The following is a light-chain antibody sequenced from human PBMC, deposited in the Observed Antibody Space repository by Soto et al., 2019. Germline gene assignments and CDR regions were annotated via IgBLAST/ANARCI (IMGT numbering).Light chain of an antibody. J-gene: IGKJ4*01. V-gene: IGKV3D-20*02. CDR3: QEPNSYPIT. CDR2: GAS. Sequence: SRSISTSHSVSRTYLAWYQQKPGQAPRLLIFGASDRATGTPDRFSGSGSGTDFTLTIRSLQPEDFAIYYCQEPNSYPITFGGGTKVEIK. CDR1: HSVSRTY.